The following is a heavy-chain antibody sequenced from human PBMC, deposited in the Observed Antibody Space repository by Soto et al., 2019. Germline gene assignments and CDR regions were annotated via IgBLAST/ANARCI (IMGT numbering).Heavy chain of an antibody. Sequence: QITLKESGPTLVKPTQTLTLTCTFSGFSLSTNGVGVGWIRQPPGEALEWLALIYWDDNKRYSPSLKSRLTITKDSSKNQVVLTMTTMDPVDTATYYCARIRDGYNFFDYWGQGTLVTVSS. J-gene: IGHJ4*02. CDR3: ARIRDGYNFFDY. CDR1: GFSLSTNGVG. V-gene: IGHV2-5*02. D-gene: IGHD5-12*01. CDR2: IYWDDNK.